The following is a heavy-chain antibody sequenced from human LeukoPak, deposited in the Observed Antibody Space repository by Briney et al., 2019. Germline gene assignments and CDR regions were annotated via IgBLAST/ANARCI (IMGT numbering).Heavy chain of an antibody. CDR2: IYYSGST. CDR3: ARIQWELLDY. J-gene: IGHJ4*02. Sequence: SETLSLTCTVSGGSISGSSYYWGWIRQPPGKGLEWIGSIYYSGSTYYNPSLKSRVTISVDTSKNQFSLKVSSVTAADTAVYYCARIQWELLDYWGQGTLVTVSS. D-gene: IGHD1-26*01. CDR1: GGSISGSSYY. V-gene: IGHV4-39*07.